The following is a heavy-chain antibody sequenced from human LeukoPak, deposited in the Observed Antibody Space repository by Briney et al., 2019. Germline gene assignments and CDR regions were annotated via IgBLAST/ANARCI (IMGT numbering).Heavy chain of an antibody. Sequence: GASVKVSCKASGGTFSSYAISWVRQAPGQGLEWMGRIIPILGIANYAQKFQGRVTMTEDTSTDTAYMELSSLRSEDTAVYYCATGAGGYDYVWGSYRDAYYFDYWGQGTLVTVSS. D-gene: IGHD3-16*02. CDR1: GGTFSSYA. J-gene: IGHJ4*02. V-gene: IGHV1-69*04. CDR3: ATGAGGYDYVWGSYRDAYYFDY. CDR2: IIPILGIA.